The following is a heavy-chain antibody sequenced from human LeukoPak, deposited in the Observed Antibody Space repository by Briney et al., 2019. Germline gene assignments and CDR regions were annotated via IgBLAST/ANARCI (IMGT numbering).Heavy chain of an antibody. CDR3: ARSGYYGSGLVFDY. Sequence: LETLSLTCAVYGGSFSGYYWSWIRQPPGKGLEWIGYIYYSGSTNYNPSLKSRVTISVDTSKNQFSLKLSSVTAADTAVYYCARSGYYGSGLVFDYWGQGTLVTVSS. CDR2: IYYSGST. CDR1: GGSFSGYY. D-gene: IGHD3-10*01. J-gene: IGHJ4*02. V-gene: IGHV4-59*01.